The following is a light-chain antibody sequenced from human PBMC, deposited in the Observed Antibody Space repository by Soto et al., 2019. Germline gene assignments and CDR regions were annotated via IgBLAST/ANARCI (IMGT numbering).Light chain of an antibody. CDR2: DAS. CDR1: QSVSSY. J-gene: IGKJ1*01. Sequence: EIVLTQSPATLSLSPGERATLSYRASQSVSSYLAWYQQKPGQAPRLLIYDASNRATGIPARFSGSGSGTDFTLTISSLEPEDFAVYYCQQRSNWPQFGQGTKVEIK. CDR3: QQRSNWPQ. V-gene: IGKV3-11*01.